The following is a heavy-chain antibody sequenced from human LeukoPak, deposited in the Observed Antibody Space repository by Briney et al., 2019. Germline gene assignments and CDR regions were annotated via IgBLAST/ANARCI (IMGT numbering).Heavy chain of an antibody. D-gene: IGHD3-10*01. J-gene: IGHJ3*02. CDR2: IYAGGTT. V-gene: IGHV3-66*01. CDR3: ARDISGPRYPDALDI. Sequence: GGSLRLSCAASGFTVSTNYMTWVRQAPGKGLEWVSLIYAGGTTNYADSVKGRFNIYRDNSKNTLYLQMNSLRAEDTAVYYCARDISGPRYPDALDIWGQGTMVTVSS. CDR1: GFTVSTNY.